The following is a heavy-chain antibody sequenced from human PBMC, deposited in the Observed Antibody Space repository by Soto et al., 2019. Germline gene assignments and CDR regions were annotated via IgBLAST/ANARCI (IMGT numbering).Heavy chain of an antibody. CDR3: ACVLYCSGGRCLLAS. Sequence: SETLSLTCTVSGGSVSSGSYYWSWIRQPPGKGLEWIGYIYYNGNTNYNPSLKSRVTISVDTSKSQFSLKLSSVTAADTAVYYCACVLYCSGGRCLLASWGQGTLVTVSS. D-gene: IGHD2-15*01. CDR2: IYYNGNT. J-gene: IGHJ5*01. CDR1: GGSVSSGSYY. V-gene: IGHV4-61*01.